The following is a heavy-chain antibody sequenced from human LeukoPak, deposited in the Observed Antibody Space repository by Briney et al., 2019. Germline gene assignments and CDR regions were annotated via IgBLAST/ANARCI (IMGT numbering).Heavy chain of an antibody. CDR3: ASRYSSGPEGY. D-gene: IGHD6-19*01. V-gene: IGHV3-43D*04. Sequence: GGSLRLSCAASGFTFDDFAMHWVRQAPGKGLEWVSLISRDGDSIYYANSVKGRFTISRDNSKNTLYLQMNSLRAEDTAVYYCASRYSSGPEGYWGQGTLVTVSS. CDR2: ISRDGDSI. CDR1: GFTFDDFA. J-gene: IGHJ4*02.